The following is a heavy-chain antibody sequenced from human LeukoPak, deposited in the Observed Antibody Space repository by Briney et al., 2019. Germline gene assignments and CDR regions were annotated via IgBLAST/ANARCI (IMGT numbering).Heavy chain of an antibody. D-gene: IGHD2-2*01. CDR1: GFTFSYYD. V-gene: IGHV3-23*01. CDR3: AKRGNPAVGHHYLDV. Sequence: GGSLRLSCAASGFTFSYYDMSWVRQAPGKGLEWVASITLSGGSTFYADSVKGRFTISRDNSKNTLYLQMNSLSAEDTPVYYCAKRGNPAVGHHYLDVWGKGTTVSVSS. CDR2: ITLSGGST. J-gene: IGHJ6*03.